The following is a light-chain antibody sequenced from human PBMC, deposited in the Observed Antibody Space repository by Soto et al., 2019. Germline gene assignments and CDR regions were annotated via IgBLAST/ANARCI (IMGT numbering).Light chain of an antibody. CDR3: QQDDNWPLT. V-gene: IGKV3-15*01. J-gene: IGKJ4*01. CDR1: QSVSNN. Sequence: EIVMTQSPATLSVSPGERATLSCRASQSVSNNLACYQQKPGQAPRFLIYGASRRAADISARVSGSGSGTECTLTISSLQSEDFSVYYCQQDDNWPLTFGGGTKVEIK. CDR2: GAS.